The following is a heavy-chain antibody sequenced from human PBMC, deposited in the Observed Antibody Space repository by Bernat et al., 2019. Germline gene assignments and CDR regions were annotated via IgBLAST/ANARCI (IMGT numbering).Heavy chain of an antibody. Sequence: QVQLQQWGAGLLKPSETLSLTCAVYGGSFSGYYWSWIRQPPGKGLEWIGEINHSGSTNYNPSLKSRVTISVDTSKNQFSLKLSSVTAADTAVYYCAREEIVGATNSHWFDPWGQGPLVPVSS. J-gene: IGHJ5*02. D-gene: IGHD1-26*01. V-gene: IGHV4-34*01. CDR1: GGSFSGYY. CDR3: AREEIVGATNSHWFDP. CDR2: INHSGST.